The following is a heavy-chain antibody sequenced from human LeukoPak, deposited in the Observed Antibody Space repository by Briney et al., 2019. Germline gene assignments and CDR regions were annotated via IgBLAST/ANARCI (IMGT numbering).Heavy chain of an antibody. CDR1: GGSISSYY. D-gene: IGHD3-3*02. CDR3: ARDHFWSGYLYGMDV. CDR2: IYTSGST. J-gene: IGHJ6*02. V-gene: IGHV4-4*07. Sequence: SETLSVTCTVSGGSISSYYWSRIRQPAGKGLEWIGRIYTSGSTNYNPSLKSRVTMSVDTSKNQFSLKLSSVTAADTAVYYCARDHFWSGYLYGMDVWGQGTTVTVSS.